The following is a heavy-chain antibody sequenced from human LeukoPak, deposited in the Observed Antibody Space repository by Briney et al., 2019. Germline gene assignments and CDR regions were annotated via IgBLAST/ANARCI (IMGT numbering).Heavy chain of an antibody. Sequence: PGGSLRLSCGASGFTFRSYEMNWVRQALGKGLEWISYISSSGSTIYYADSVKGRFTISRDNAKNSLYLQMNSLRAEDTAVYYCARDRMVRGVISSPDYWGQGTLVTVSS. CDR3: ARDRMVRGVISSPDY. CDR2: ISSSGSTI. J-gene: IGHJ4*02. D-gene: IGHD3-10*01. V-gene: IGHV3-48*03. CDR1: GFTFRSYE.